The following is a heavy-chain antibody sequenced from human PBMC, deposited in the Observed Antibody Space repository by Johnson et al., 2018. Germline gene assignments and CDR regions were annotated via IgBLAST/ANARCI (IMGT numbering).Heavy chain of an antibody. CDR3: AKGGEFADRYYYYMDV. V-gene: IGHV3-30*18. Sequence: QVQLVQSGGGVVQPGRSLRLSCAASGFTFSSYGMHWVRQAPGKGLEWVAVISYDGGNKYYADSVRGRFTISRDNSESTLYLQMNSRRAEDTAVYYCAKGGEFADRYYYYMDVVGKGTTVTVSS. D-gene: IGHD3-10*01. CDR2: ISYDGGNK. CDR1: GFTFSSYG. J-gene: IGHJ6*03.